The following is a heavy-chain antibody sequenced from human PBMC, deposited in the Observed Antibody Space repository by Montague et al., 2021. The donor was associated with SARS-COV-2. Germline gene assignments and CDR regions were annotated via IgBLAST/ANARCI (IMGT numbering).Heavy chain of an antibody. J-gene: IGHJ4*02. CDR3: ARGAPGY. Sequence: SETLSLTCTVSGGSFSDYYWTWIRQPPGEGLEWIGYINYGGSTKCNPSLKSRVTISIDTSKDQFSLKLTSVTAADTAVYYCARGAPGYWGQGTLVTVSS. CDR2: INYGGST. CDR1: GGSFSDYY. D-gene: IGHD1-1*01. V-gene: IGHV4-59*12.